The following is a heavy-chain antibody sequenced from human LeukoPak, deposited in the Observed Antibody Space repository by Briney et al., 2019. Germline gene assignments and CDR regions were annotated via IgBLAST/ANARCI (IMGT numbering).Heavy chain of an antibody. CDR1: GDSISSGNYY. V-gene: IGHV4-61*02. Sequence: SETLSLTCTVSGDSISSGNYYWSWIRQPAGKGLEWIGRIYISGSTNYNPSLKSRVTMSVDTSKSQFSLKLSSVTAADTAVYYCARSASYYDSSAFGHWYIDLWGRGTLVTVSS. D-gene: IGHD3-22*01. CDR2: IYISGST. J-gene: IGHJ2*01. CDR3: ARSASYYDSSAFGHWYIDL.